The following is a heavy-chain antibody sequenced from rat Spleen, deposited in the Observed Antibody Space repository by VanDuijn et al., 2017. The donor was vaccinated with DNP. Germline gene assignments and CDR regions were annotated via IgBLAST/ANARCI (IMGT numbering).Heavy chain of an antibody. Sequence: EVQLVESGGGLVQPGRSLHLSCSASGFIFSNYGMNWIRQAPGKGLEWIASISSSSAYIYYADTVRGRFTISRENAKNTLFLQMTSLRSEDTATYYWATRNNNYHAMDAWGQGTSVTVSS. CDR2: ISSSSAYI. V-gene: IGHV5-34*01. CDR3: ATRNNNYHAMDA. D-gene: IGHD1-10*01. J-gene: IGHJ4*01. CDR1: GFIFSNYG.